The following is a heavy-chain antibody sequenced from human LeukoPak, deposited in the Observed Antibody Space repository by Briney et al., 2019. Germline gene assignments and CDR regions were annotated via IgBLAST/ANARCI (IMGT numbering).Heavy chain of an antibody. Sequence: GGSLRLSCAASGFTFSDYYMSWIRQAPGKGLEWVSYISSSGSTIYYADSVKGRFTISRDNSKNTLYLQMNSLRAEDTAVYYCAKSPNYYGSGRAEFDPWGQGTLVTVSS. J-gene: IGHJ5*02. D-gene: IGHD3-10*01. CDR1: GFTFSDYY. CDR3: AKSPNYYGSGRAEFDP. CDR2: ISSSGSTI. V-gene: IGHV3-11*01.